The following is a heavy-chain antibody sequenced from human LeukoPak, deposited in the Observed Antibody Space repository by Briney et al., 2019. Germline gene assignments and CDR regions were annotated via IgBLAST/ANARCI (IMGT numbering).Heavy chain of an antibody. J-gene: IGHJ4*01. Sequence: GGSLRLSCTVSGFTFEDYAMHWVRQAPGKGLEWVSGISWNSGSIDYVESVKGRFTISRDNGENSLYLQMNSLTVEDTALYYCAKGSGRYWTFFDFWGHGTLVAVSS. CDR2: ISWNSGSI. CDR3: AKGSGRYWTFFDF. V-gene: IGHV3-9*01. D-gene: IGHD1-26*01. CDR1: GFTFEDYA.